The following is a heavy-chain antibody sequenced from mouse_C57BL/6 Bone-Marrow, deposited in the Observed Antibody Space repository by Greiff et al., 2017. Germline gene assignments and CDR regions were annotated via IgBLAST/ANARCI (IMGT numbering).Heavy chain of an antibody. V-gene: IGHV1-59*01. Sequence: VQLQQPGAELVRPGTSVKLSCKASGYTFTSYWMHWVKQRPGQGLEWIGVIDPSDSYTNYNQKFKGKATLTVDTSSSTAYMQLSSLTSEDSAVYYCAKTFSDYWGRGTTLTVSS. J-gene: IGHJ2*01. CDR1: GYTFTSYW. CDR3: AKTFSDY. CDR2: IDPSDSYT.